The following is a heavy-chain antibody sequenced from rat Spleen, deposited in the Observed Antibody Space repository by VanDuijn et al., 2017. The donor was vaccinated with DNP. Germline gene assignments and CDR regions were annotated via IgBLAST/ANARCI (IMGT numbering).Heavy chain of an antibody. V-gene: IGHV5-17*01. CDR3: ARPDYSAGSFYFEY. D-gene: IGHD1-12*02. Sequence: EVQLVESGGGLVQPGGSLKLSCEASGFTFSDYAMAWVRQTPKKGLEWVATITFDGSRTYYRDSVKGRFTISRDNAKSILNLQMDSLRSEDTAAYYCARPDYSAGSFYFEYWGQGVMVTVSS. J-gene: IGHJ2*01. CDR1: GFTFSDYA. CDR2: ITFDGSRT.